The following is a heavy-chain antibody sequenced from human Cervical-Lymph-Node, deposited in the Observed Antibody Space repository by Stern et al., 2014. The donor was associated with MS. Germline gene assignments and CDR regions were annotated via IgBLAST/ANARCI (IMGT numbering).Heavy chain of an antibody. CDR2: IYAGDSDT. CDR3: ARDYGAYAFDY. D-gene: IGHD4-17*01. Sequence: EVQLEESGAEVKKPGGSLKISCKGSGYSFTAYWIAWVRQMPGKGLEGMVIIYAGDSDTRDSPSFQGQVTISADQSIRTPCLQWSSLKASDTAMYYCARDYGAYAFDYWGQGTLVTVSS. J-gene: IGHJ4*02. CDR1: GYSFTAYW. V-gene: IGHV5-51*01.